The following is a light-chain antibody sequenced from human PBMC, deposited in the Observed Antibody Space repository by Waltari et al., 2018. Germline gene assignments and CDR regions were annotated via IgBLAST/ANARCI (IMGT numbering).Light chain of an antibody. CDR1: QSVSSN. CDR2: GAS. CDR3: QQYNNWPPGP. V-gene: IGKV3-15*01. Sequence: EIVMTQSPATLSVSPGDRATPSCRASQSVSSNLAWYQQKPGQAPRLLIYGASTRATGIPARFSGSGSGTEFTLTISSLQSEDFAVYYCQQYNNWPPGPFGQGTKVEIK. J-gene: IGKJ1*01.